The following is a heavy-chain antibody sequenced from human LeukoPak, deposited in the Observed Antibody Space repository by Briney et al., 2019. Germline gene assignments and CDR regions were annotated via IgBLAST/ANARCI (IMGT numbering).Heavy chain of an antibody. D-gene: IGHD3-22*01. J-gene: IGHJ4*02. CDR2: ISGGGDTT. CDR3: AKTNGYYDY. Sequence: GGSLRLSCAASGFTFSSFGMSWVRQAPGRGLEWVSGISGGGDTTYYAESVKGRFTISRDNSKNTLFLQMNSLSAEDTAVYYCAKTNGYYDYWGQGTLVAVSS. CDR1: GFTFSSFG. V-gene: IGHV3-23*01.